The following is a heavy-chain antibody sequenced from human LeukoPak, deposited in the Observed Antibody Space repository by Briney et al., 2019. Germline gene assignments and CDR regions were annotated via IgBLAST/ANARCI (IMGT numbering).Heavy chain of an antibody. J-gene: IGHJ4*02. CDR1: GFTFSSYG. CDR2: IWYDGSNK. Sequence: PGRSLRLSCAASGFTFSSYGMHWVRQAPGKGLEWVAVIWYDGSNKYYADSVKGRFTISRDNSKNTLYLQMNSLRAEDTAVYYCARGIAAAGTEYFDYWGQGTLVTVSS. CDR3: ARGIAAAGTEYFDY. D-gene: IGHD6-13*01. V-gene: IGHV3-33*01.